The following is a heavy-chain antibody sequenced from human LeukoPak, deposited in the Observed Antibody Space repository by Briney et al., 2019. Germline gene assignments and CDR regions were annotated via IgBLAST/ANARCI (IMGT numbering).Heavy chain of an antibody. CDR2: IRYDGSNK. CDR3: AKDGRRITMIVVVPPYN. Sequence: GGSLRLSCAASGFTFSSYGMHWVRQAPGKGLEWVAFIRYDGSNKYYADSVKGRFTISRDNSKNTLYLQMNSLRAEDTAVYYCAKDGRRITMIVVVPPYNWGQGTLVTVSS. CDR1: GFTFSSYG. J-gene: IGHJ4*02. V-gene: IGHV3-30*02. D-gene: IGHD3-22*01.